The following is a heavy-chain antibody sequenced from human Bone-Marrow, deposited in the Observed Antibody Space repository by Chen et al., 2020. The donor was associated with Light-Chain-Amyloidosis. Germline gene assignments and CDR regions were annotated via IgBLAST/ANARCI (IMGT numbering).Heavy chain of an antibody. Sequence: EVQLEQSGPEVKKPGESLKISCKGSGYTFPNYWIGWVRQMPGKGLEWMGVIYPDDSDARYSPSFEGHVTISADKSITTAYRQWRSLKASDTAMYYCARRRGGYNFDYWGQGTLVTVSS. CDR2: IYPDDSDA. J-gene: IGHJ4*02. CDR1: GYTFPNYW. D-gene: IGHD5-12*01. CDR3: ARRRGGYNFDY. V-gene: IGHV5-51*01.